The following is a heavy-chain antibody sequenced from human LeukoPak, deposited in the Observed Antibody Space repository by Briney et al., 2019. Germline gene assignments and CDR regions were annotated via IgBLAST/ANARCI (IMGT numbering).Heavy chain of an antibody. CDR3: ATYDNWVAGDV. J-gene: IGHJ6*02. D-gene: IGHD1-20*01. CDR2: INKDGSGE. Sequence: PGGSLRLSCVASDFMFSDYWMSWVRQAPGKGPEWVANINKDGSGEHYVDSVKGRFTVSRGNAKNSLFLQMNSLRVEDTAVYYCATYDNWVAGDVWGQGTTVSVSS. CDR1: DFMFSDYW. V-gene: IGHV3-7*01.